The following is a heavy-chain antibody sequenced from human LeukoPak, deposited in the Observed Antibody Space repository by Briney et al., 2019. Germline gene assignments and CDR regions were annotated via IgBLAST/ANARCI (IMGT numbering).Heavy chain of an antibody. CDR3: AKQSRLYYDFWSGYYDFDY. V-gene: IGHV3-23*01. J-gene: IGHJ4*02. CDR1: GFTFSSYW. Sequence: PGGSLRLSCAASGFTFSSYWMSWVRQAPGKGLEWVSVISGSGGSTYYADSVKGRFTISRDNSKNTLYLQMNSLRAEDTAVYYCAKQSRLYYDFWSGYYDFDYWGQGTLVTVSS. D-gene: IGHD3-3*01. CDR2: ISGSGGST.